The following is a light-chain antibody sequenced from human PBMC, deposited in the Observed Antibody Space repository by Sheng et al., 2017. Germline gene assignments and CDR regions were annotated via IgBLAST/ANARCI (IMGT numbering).Light chain of an antibody. CDR3: QLYHSNALT. CDR2: AAS. V-gene: IGKV1-NL1*01. J-gene: IGKJ4*01. Sequence: DIQMTQSPSSLSASVGDRVTITCRASQAISNSLAWYQQKPGKAPKLLLYAASRLESGVPXRFSGSGSETDYTLTISSLQPEDFATYYCQLYHSNALTFGGGTKVEIK. CDR1: QAISNS.